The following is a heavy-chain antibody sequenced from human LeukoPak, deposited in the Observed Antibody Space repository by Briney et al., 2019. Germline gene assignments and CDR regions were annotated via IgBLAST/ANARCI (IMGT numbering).Heavy chain of an antibody. CDR1: GGAFISYA. D-gene: IGHD6-19*01. CDR2: IIPIFGTA. J-gene: IGHJ4*02. V-gene: IGHV1-69*13. Sequence: ASVKVSCKASGGAFISYAISWVRQAPGQGLEWMGGIIPIFGTANYAQEFQGRVTITADESTSTAYMELSSLRSEDTAVYYCARALFGGWYRYFDYWGQGTLVTVSS. CDR3: ARALFGGWYRYFDY.